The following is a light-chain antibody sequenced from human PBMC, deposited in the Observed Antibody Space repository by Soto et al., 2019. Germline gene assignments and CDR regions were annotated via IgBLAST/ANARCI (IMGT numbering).Light chain of an antibody. CDR2: DAY. Sequence: EVVLTQSLATLSLSPGDRATLSCRASQSVFGYLAWYQHKPGQAPRLLIYDAYKRATGVPARFSGSGSETDFTLIISSLEPEDFAVYYCQQRSDSPPLTFGGGTKVEIK. J-gene: IGKJ4*01. V-gene: IGKV3-11*01. CDR1: QSVFGY. CDR3: QQRSDSPPLT.